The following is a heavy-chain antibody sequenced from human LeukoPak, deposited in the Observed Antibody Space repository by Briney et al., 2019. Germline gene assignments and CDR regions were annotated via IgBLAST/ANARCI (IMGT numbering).Heavy chain of an antibody. D-gene: IGHD3-10*01. Sequence: ASVKVSCKASGYTFTGYYIHWVRQAPGQGLEWMGWINPNSGGTNYAQKFQGRVTMTRDTSISTAYMELSRLRSDDTAVYYCARVRILWFRELDYWGQGTLVTVSS. CDR2: INPNSGGT. CDR1: GYTFTGYY. J-gene: IGHJ4*02. CDR3: ARVRILWFRELDY. V-gene: IGHV1-2*02.